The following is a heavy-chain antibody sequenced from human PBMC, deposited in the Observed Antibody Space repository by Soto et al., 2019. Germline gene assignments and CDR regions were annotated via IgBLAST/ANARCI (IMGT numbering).Heavy chain of an antibody. Sequence: PWWSLRLSCSASVFTFRSYAIHWVRQAPGKGLEWVAVISRDGSNKYYVDSVKGRFTISRDNSKDTVYLQMNSLRDEDSAMFYCARSRSGAVADSFDFWGQGTLVTVSS. CDR3: ARSRSGAVADSFDF. J-gene: IGHJ4*02. D-gene: IGHD3-10*01. CDR2: ISRDGSNK. CDR1: VFTFRSYA. V-gene: IGHV3-30*04.